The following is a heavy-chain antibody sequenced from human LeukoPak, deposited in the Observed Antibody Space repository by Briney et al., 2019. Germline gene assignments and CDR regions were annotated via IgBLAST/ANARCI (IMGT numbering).Heavy chain of an antibody. CDR1: GFTVSSNY. J-gene: IGHJ6*03. CDR3: AKNGDRGAYCSGGSCYPYYYYYMDV. CDR2: IYSGGST. V-gene: IGHV3-53*01. D-gene: IGHD2-15*01. Sequence: GGSLRLSCAASGFTVSSNYMSWVRQAPGKGLEWVSIIYSGGSTFYADSVKGRFTISRDNSKNTLYLQMNSLRAEDTAIYYCAKNGDRGAYCSGGSCYPYYYYYMDVWGKGTTVTISS.